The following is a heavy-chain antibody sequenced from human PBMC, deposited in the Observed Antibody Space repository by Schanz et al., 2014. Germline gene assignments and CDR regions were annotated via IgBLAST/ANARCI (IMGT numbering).Heavy chain of an antibody. CDR1: GFTFSSYS. V-gene: IGHV3-21*01. CDR3: ARDRGYCSGGSCLTFDC. D-gene: IGHD2-15*01. CDR2: ISSSSSYI. Sequence: EVQLVESGGGLVKPGGSLRLSCAASGFTFSSYSMNWVRQAPGKGLEWVSSISSSSSYIYYADSVKGRFTISRDNSKNTLYLQMNTLRAEDTAVYYCARDRGYCSGGSCLTFDCWGQGTLVTVSS. J-gene: IGHJ4*02.